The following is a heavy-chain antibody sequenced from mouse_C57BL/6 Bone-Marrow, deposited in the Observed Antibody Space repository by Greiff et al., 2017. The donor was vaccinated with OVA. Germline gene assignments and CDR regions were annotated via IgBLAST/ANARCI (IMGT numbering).Heavy chain of an antibody. V-gene: IGHV1-64*01. J-gene: IGHJ4*01. CDR2: IHPNSGST. D-gene: IGHD1-1*01. CDR1: GYTFTSYW. Sequence: QVQLQQPGAELVKPGASVKLSCKASGYTFTSYWMHWVKQRPGQGLEWIGMIHPNSGSTNYNEKFKSKATLTVDKSSSTAYMQLSRLTSEDSAVYYGGRWGVVSTDAMDYWGQGTSVTVSS. CDR3: GRWGVVSTDAMDY.